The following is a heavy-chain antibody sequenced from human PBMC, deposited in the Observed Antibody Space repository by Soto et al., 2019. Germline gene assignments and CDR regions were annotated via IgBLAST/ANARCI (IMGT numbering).Heavy chain of an antibody. V-gene: IGHV3-23*01. CDR1: GFNFNIYA. J-gene: IGHJ3*01. CDR3: AQMATMTTSAFDF. Sequence: EVQLFESGGDLVQPGGSLRLSCTGSGFNFNIYAMTWVRQPPGKGLEWVSAISSGGPTIYYADSVKGRFTISRDNSRNTLYLHMNSLRPDDTAMYYCAQMATMTTSAFDFWGRGKMVTVAS. D-gene: IGHD4-17*01. CDR2: ISSGGPTI.